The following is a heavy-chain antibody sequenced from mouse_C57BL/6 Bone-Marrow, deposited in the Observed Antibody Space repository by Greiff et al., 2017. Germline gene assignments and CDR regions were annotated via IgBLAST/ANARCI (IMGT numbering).Heavy chain of an antibody. D-gene: IGHD2-4*01. CDR1: GYTFTDYY. V-gene: IGHV1-19*01. Sequence: EVQLQESGPVLVKPGASVKMSCKASGYTFTDYYMNWVKQSHGKSLEWIGVINPYNGGTSYNQKFKGKATLTVDKSSSTAYMELNSLTSEDSAVYYCARDYPGFAYWGQGTLVTVSA. CDR2: INPYNGGT. J-gene: IGHJ3*01. CDR3: ARDYPGFAY.